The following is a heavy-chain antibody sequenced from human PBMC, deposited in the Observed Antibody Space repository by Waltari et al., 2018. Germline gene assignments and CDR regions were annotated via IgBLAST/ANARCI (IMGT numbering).Heavy chain of an antibody. Sequence: QVQLQQWGAGLLKPSETLSLTCAVYGGSFSGYYWSWLRQPPGKGRAWSGEINHSGSTNYSPALKSRVTISVDTSKNQFSLKLSSVTAADTAVYYCARRGGYGSPVDYWGQGTLVTVSS. D-gene: IGHD3-10*01. CDR2: INHSGST. CDR1: GGSFSGYY. V-gene: IGHV4-34*01. J-gene: IGHJ4*02. CDR3: ARRGGYGSPVDY.